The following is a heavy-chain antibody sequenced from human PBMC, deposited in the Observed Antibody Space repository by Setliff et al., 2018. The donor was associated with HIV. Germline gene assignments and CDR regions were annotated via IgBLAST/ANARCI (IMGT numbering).Heavy chain of an antibody. J-gene: IGHJ6*03. Sequence: KASETLSLTCRVSGMSVSGYYWSWIRQSPGKGLEWIGYIYHTGTTSYNPSLKSRVTIQIDRSNNHFSLNLRSATTADAAVYYCARIPCSGGNCYRPPNHYHMDVWGQGTTVTVSS. D-gene: IGHD2-15*01. CDR1: GMSVSGYY. CDR2: IYHTGTT. V-gene: IGHV4-59*02. CDR3: ARIPCSGGNCYRPPNHYHMDV.